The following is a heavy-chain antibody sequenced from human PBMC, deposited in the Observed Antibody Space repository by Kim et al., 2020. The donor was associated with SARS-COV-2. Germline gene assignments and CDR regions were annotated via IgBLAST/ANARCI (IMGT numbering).Heavy chain of an antibody. CDR1: GFTFSSHG. CDR3: VRDFRFRIGPFDF. CDR2: ICGDGTDK. D-gene: IGHD2-15*01. Sequence: GGSLRLSCAASGFTFSSHGMHWVRQAPGKGLEWVAVICGDGTDKCDADCVKGRFTISRDNSKKTLYLQMNSLRAEDTAVDYCVRDFRFRIGPFDFWGQGT. V-gene: IGHV3-33*01. J-gene: IGHJ4*02.